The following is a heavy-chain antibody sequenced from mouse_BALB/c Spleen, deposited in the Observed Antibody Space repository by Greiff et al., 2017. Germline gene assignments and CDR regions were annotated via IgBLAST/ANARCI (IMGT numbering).Heavy chain of an antibody. V-gene: IGHV1-15*01. Sequence: VQLQQSGAELVRPGASVTLSCKASGYTFTDYEMHWVKQTPVHGLEWIGAIDPETGGTAYNQKFKGKATLTADKSSSTAYMELRSLTSEDSAVYYCTGNGSPFDYWGQGTTLTVSS. CDR2: IDPETGGT. J-gene: IGHJ2*01. D-gene: IGHD1-1*01. CDR3: TGNGSPFDY. CDR1: GYTFTDYE.